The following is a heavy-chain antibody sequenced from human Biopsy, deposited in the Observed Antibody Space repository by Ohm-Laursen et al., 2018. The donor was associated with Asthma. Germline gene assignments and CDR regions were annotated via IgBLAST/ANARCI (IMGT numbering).Heavy chain of an antibody. Sequence: SETLSLTCTVYGGYLTGHYWNWIRQPPGKGLEGIGEIDQIGYTNYNPSLKSRVTISADTSKNQFHLTLSSVTAAETAVYFCSRAAITGIRGWFDPWGQGTQVTVSS. J-gene: IGHJ5*02. CDR2: IDQIGYT. CDR3: SRAAITGIRGWFDP. D-gene: IGHD1-20*01. CDR1: GGYLTGHY. V-gene: IGHV4-34*01.